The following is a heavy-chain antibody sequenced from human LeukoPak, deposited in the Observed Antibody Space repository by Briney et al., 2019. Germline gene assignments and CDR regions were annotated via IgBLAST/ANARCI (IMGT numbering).Heavy chain of an antibody. CDR1: GFNLDDYA. V-gene: IGHV3-9*01. Sequence: PGRSLRLSCAASGFNLDDYAMHWVRQAPGKGLEWVSSISWDSGSSVYVDSVKGRFTISRDNAKNSLYLQMDSLIPEDSALYYCVKDLRLDLHLDTFHIWGRGTRVTVSS. J-gene: IGHJ3*02. CDR3: VKDLRLDLHLDTFHI. CDR2: ISWDSGSS. D-gene: IGHD1-1*01.